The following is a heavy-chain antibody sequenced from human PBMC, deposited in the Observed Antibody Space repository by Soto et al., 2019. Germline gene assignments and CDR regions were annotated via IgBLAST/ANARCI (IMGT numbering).Heavy chain of an antibody. D-gene: IGHD3-10*01. CDR1: GFTFSSYW. CDR3: TRDIGGKGAY. J-gene: IGHJ4*02. Sequence: PGGSLRLSCAASGFTFSSYWMQWVRQVPGKGLLWVSRIDEYGSTINYADSVKGRFTISRDNARNTLYLEMNSLRAEDTALYYCTRDIGGKGAYWGPGTLVTVSS. V-gene: IGHV3-74*01. CDR2: IDEYGSTI.